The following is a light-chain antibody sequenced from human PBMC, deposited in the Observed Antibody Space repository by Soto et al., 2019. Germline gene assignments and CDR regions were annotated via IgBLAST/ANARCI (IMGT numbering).Light chain of an antibody. J-gene: IGKJ4*01. Sequence: DFQMTQSPSSLSASVGDRVTITCRASQGINNHLAWFQQKPGKVPKLLIYAASTLKSGVPSRFSGSGSGTDFTLTISSLQPEDVATYYCQNYNSAPPSGTFGGGTKVEIK. CDR2: AAS. V-gene: IGKV1-27*01. CDR3: QNYNSAPPSGT. CDR1: QGINNH.